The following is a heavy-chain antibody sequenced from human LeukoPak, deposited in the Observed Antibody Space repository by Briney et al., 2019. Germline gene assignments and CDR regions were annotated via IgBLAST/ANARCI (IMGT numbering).Heavy chain of an antibody. CDR1: GYSIRSYY. CDR3: ARAPDNYGIDDY. V-gene: IGHV1-46*01. D-gene: IGHD5-24*01. CDR2: INPDVGST. Sequence: ASVKVSCKASGYSIRSYYMHWVRQAPGQGLEWVGIINPDVGSTSYAQRFQGRIALTRDTSTSTVYMELSSLRFDDTAVYYCARAPDNYGIDDYWGQGTLVTVSS. J-gene: IGHJ4*02.